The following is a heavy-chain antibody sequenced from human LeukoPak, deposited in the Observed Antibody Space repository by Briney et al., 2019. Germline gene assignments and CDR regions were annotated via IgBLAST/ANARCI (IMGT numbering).Heavy chain of an antibody. J-gene: IGHJ4*02. CDR3: ARGRQQLVDFDY. Sequence: GGSLRLSCAASGFTFSSYSMNWVRQAPGKGLEWVSSISCSSSYIYYADSVKGRFTISRDNAKNSLYLQMNSLRAEDTAVYYCARGRQQLVDFDYWGQGTLVTVSS. CDR1: GFTFSSYS. CDR2: ISCSSSYI. D-gene: IGHD6-13*01. V-gene: IGHV3-21*01.